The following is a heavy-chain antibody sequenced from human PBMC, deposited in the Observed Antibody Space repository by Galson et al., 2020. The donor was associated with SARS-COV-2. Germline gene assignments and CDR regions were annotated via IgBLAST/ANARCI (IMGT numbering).Heavy chain of an antibody. J-gene: IGHJ6*02. D-gene: IGHD5-12*01. CDR2: IYTSGST. CDR3: TRPGRDNGYSRYLGDEYAMDV. V-gene: IGHV4-4*07. Sequence: ASETLSLTCTVSGGSISSYYWSWIRQPAGKGLEWIGRIYTSGSTNYNPSLKSRVTMSVDTSKNQFSLKLSSVTAADTAVYYCTRPGRDNGYSRYLGDEYAMDVWGRGTTVTVSS. CDR1: GGSISSYY.